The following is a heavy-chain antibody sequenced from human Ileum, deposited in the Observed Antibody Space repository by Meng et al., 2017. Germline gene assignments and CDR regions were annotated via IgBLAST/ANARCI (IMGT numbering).Heavy chain of an antibody. CDR1: GFTFSSYW. D-gene: IGHD3-22*01. CDR2: INSDGSST. V-gene: IGHV3-74*01. J-gene: IGHJ4*02. Sequence: GESLKISCAASGFTFSSYWMYWVRQATGKGLVWVSRINSDGSSTSYADSVKGRFTISRDNAKNTVYLQMNSLRAEDTAVYYCARGSSGYYYGWGQGILVTVSS. CDR3: ARGSSGYYYG.